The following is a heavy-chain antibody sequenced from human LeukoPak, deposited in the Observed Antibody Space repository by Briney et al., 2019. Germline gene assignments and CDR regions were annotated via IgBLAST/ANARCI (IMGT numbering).Heavy chain of an antibody. V-gene: IGHV3-7*01. Sequence: GGSLRLSCAASGFTFSNYWRSWVRQAPGKGLEWVANIKGDGSYKYYVDSVKGRFTISRDNAKNSLYLEMNSLRVEDTAVYYCARATHWGLGFWGQGTRVTVSS. CDR1: GFTFSNYW. D-gene: IGHD7-27*01. CDR2: IKGDGSYK. J-gene: IGHJ4*02. CDR3: ARATHWGLGF.